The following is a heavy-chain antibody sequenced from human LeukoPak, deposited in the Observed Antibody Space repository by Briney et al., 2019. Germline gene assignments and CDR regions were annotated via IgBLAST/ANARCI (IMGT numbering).Heavy chain of an antibody. D-gene: IGHD5-18*01. CDR1: GFTSSSYS. CDR3: ARSGYSYGSLLRGFDP. Sequence: GGSLRLSCAASGFTSSSYSMNWVRQAPGKGLEWVSSISSSSSYIYYADSVKGRFTISRDNAKNSLYLQMNSLRSEDTAVYYCARSGYSYGSLLRGFDPWGQGTLVTVSS. V-gene: IGHV3-21*01. J-gene: IGHJ5*02. CDR2: ISSSSSYI.